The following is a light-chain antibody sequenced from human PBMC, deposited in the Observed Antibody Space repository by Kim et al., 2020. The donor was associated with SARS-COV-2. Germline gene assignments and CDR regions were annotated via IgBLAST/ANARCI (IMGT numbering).Light chain of an antibody. V-gene: IGKV3-20*01. CDR2: GAL. J-gene: IGKJ2*01. Sequence: EIVMTQYPATLSVSPGESSTLSCRASQSVSSNLAWYQQKPGQAPRLLIYGALFRATGIPDRFRGSGSGTDFTLTISRLEPEDFAVYYCQQYGSSLVTFGQGTKLEI. CDR1: QSVSSN. CDR3: QQYGSSLVT.